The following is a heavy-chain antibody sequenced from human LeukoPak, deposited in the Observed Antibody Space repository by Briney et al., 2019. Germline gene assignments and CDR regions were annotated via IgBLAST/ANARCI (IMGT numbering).Heavy chain of an antibody. Sequence: GVLRLSCAASGFTFSSYDMHWVRQATGKGLEWVSSVAGGGGGTYYADSVKGRFTISRDNSKDTLYLQMNGLRAEDTAVYFCAKQSAGSAAWYSLHYDFWGQGTLVTASS. J-gene: IGHJ4*02. D-gene: IGHD6-13*01. CDR3: AKQSAGSAAWYSLHYDF. CDR1: GFTFSSYD. CDR2: VAGGGGGT. V-gene: IGHV3-23*01.